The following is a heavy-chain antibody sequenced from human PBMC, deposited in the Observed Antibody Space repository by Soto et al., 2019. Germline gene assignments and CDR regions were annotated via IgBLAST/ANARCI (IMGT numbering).Heavy chain of an antibody. CDR3: AKDSTVTTSLYFYYYGFDV. CDR1: GFTFNHYA. CDR2: VSGRGGSK. V-gene: IGHV3-23*01. D-gene: IGHD4-17*01. J-gene: IGHJ6*01. Sequence: VQLLESGGGLVQPGGSLRLACTASGFTFNHYAMTWVRQAPGRGLEWVASVSGRGGSKKYADYVKGRFIISRDNSNSTLYLQMDSLGGEDTAVYYCAKDSTVTTSLYFYYYGFDVWGQGTKVTVSS.